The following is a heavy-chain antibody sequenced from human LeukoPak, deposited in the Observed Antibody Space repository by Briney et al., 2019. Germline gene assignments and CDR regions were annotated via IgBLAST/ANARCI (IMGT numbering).Heavy chain of an antibody. CDR1: GGSISSGSYY. V-gene: IGHV4-61*02. D-gene: IGHD2-15*01. J-gene: IGHJ4*02. CDR3: ARGSPLSYY. Sequence: PSETLSLTCTVSGGSISSGSYYWSWIRQPAGKGLEWIGRIYTSGSTNYNPSLKSRVTISVDTSKNQFSLKLSSVTAADTAVYYCARGSPLSYYWGQGTLVTVSS. CDR2: IYTSGST.